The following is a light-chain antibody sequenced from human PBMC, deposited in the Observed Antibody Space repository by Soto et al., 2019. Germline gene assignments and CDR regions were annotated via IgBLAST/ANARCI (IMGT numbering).Light chain of an antibody. Sequence: DIQMTQSPSSLSTSVGDRVTITCQASQDINKYLNWYQVKPGKAPRLLINGASNLRTGVPSRFSGSGSGKGFTLTISGLLPEDIATYYCQQYDSVPITFGQGTRLEIK. CDR1: QDINKY. CDR3: QQYDSVPIT. J-gene: IGKJ5*01. CDR2: GAS. V-gene: IGKV1-33*01.